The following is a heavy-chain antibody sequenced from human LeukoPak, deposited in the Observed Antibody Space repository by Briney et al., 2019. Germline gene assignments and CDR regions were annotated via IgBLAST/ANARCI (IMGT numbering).Heavy chain of an antibody. D-gene: IGHD5-24*01. V-gene: IGHV1-69*01. CDR3: AVGRDGYNSRRYYFDY. Sequence: SVKVSCKASGGTFRSYAISWVRQAPAQGLEWMGGIIPIFGTANYAQKFQGRVTITADESTSTAYMELSRLRSEYTAVYYCAVGRDGYNSRRYYFDYWGQGTLVTVSS. J-gene: IGHJ4*02. CDR1: GGTFRSYA. CDR2: IIPIFGTA.